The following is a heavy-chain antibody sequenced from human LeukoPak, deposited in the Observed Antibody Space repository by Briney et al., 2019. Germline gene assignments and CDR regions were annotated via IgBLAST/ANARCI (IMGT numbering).Heavy chain of an antibody. V-gene: IGHV3-74*01. CDR3: ARDLEVQDYYYYGMDV. CDR2: IHSDGSST. J-gene: IGHJ6*02. Sequence: PGGSLRLSCAASGFTFSRHWMHWVRQAPGKGLVWVPRIHSDGSSTSYADSVKGRFTISRDNAKNTLYLQMNSLRAEDTAVYYCARDLEVQDYYYYGMDVWGQGTTVTVSS. D-gene: IGHD1-1*01. CDR1: GFTFSRHW.